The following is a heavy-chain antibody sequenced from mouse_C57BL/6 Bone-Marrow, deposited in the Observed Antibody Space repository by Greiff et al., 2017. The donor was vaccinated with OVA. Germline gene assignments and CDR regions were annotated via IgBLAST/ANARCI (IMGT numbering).Heavy chain of an antibody. Sequence: VQLQESGPGLVQPSQSLSITCTVSGFSLTSYGVHWVRQSPGKGLEWLGVIWSGGSTDYNAAFISRLSISKDNSKSQVFFKMNSLQADDTAIYYCARNYDYGGGYAMDYWGQGTSVTVSS. J-gene: IGHJ4*01. V-gene: IGHV2-2*01. CDR1: GFSLTSYG. CDR3: ARNYDYGGGYAMDY. D-gene: IGHD2-4*01. CDR2: IWSGGST.